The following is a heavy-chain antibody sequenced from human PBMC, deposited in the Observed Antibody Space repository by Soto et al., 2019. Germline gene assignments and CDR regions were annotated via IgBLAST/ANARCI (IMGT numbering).Heavy chain of an antibody. J-gene: IGHJ6*02. CDR1: GFPFSSYG. D-gene: IGHD3-16*02. CDR3: ATLRGVIANYGMDV. Sequence: GGSLRLSCAASGFPFSSYGMHLVRQSPGKGLEWVAVISYDGSNKYYADSVKGRFTISRDNSKNTLYLQMNSLRAEDTAVCYCATLRGVIANYGMDVWGQGTTVTVSS. CDR2: ISYDGSNK. V-gene: IGHV3-30*03.